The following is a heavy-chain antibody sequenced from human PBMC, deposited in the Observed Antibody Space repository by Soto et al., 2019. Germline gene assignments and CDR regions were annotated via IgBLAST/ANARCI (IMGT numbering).Heavy chain of an antibody. J-gene: IGHJ4*02. V-gene: IGHV3-23*01. D-gene: IGHD3-10*01. CDR1: GFTFNSYA. Sequence: EVQLLESGGGLVQPGGSLRLSCGGSGFTFNSYAMTWVRQAPGKGLAWVSAISGSGGTTYYANSVKGRFTVSRDQSKDTLYLQMNSLRAEDTAIYYCANARHYGLGTYSDSYLDYWGQGTLVTVSS. CDR3: ANARHYGLGTYSDSYLDY. CDR2: ISGSGGTT.